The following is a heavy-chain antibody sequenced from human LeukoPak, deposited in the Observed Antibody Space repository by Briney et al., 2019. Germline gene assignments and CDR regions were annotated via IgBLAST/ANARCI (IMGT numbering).Heavy chain of an antibody. CDR1: GFTFSSYS. J-gene: IGHJ4*02. CDR3: ARDGPLLLWFGELSY. Sequence: GGSLRLSCAASGFTFSSYSMNWVRQAPGKGLEWVSSISSSSSYIYYADSVKGRFTISRDNAKNSLYLQMNSLRAEDTTVYYCARDGPLLLWFGELSYWGQGTLVTVSS. CDR2: ISSSSSYI. V-gene: IGHV3-21*01. D-gene: IGHD3-10*01.